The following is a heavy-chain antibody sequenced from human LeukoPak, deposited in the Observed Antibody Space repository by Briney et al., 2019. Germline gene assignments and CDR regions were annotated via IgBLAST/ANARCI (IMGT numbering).Heavy chain of an antibody. CDR1: GYTFTGYY. CDR3: ARERIGYYDSSGYAFDI. D-gene: IGHD3-22*01. J-gene: IGHJ3*02. CDR2: INPNSGGT. V-gene: IGHV1-2*06. Sequence: ASVKVSCKASGYTFTGYYMHWVRQAPGQGLEWMGRINPNSGGTSYAQKFQGRVTMTRDTSISTAYMELSRLRSDDTAVYYCARERIGYYDSSGYAFDIWGQGTMVTVSS.